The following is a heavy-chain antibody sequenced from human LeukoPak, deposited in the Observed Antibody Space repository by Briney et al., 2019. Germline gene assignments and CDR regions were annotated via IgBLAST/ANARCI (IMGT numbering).Heavy chain of an antibody. CDR2: INPNSGGT. CDR3: ASEVDYYDSSGYSNWFDP. V-gene: IGHV1-2*02. Sequence: ASVKVSCKASGYTFTGYYMHWVRRAPGQGLEWVGWINPNSGGTNYAQKFQGRVTMTRDTSISTAYMELSRLRSDDTAVYYCASEVDYYDSSGYSNWFDPWGQGTLVTVSS. J-gene: IGHJ5*02. CDR1: GYTFTGYY. D-gene: IGHD3-22*01.